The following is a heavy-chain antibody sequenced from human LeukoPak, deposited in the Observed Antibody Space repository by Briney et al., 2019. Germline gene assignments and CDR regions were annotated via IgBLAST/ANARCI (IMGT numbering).Heavy chain of an antibody. V-gene: IGHV3-74*01. J-gene: IGHJ4*02. CDR3: ARGPSGYHNT. D-gene: IGHD5-12*01. Sequence: GGSLRLSCAASGFTFSSYWMHWVRQAPGKGLVWVSLINSDGSSTTYADSVKGRFTISRDNSKNTLYLQMNSLRAEDTAVYYCARGPSGYHNTGGQGTLVTVSS. CDR1: GFTFSSYW. CDR2: INSDGSST.